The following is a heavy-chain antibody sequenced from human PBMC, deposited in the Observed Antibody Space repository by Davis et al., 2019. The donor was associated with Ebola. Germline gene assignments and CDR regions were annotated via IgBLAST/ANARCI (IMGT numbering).Heavy chain of an antibody. J-gene: IGHJ6*02. CDR1: GFTFSSYS. V-gene: IGHV3-48*02. D-gene: IGHD4-17*01. CDR2: ISSSSSTI. Sequence: GESLKISCAASGFTFSSYSMNWVRQAPGKGLEWVSYISSSSSTIYYADSVKGRFTISRDNAKNSLYLQMNSLRDEDTAVYYCARDHYGDYFPRPWYYYGMDVWGQGTTVTVSS. CDR3: ARDHYGDYFPRPWYYYGMDV.